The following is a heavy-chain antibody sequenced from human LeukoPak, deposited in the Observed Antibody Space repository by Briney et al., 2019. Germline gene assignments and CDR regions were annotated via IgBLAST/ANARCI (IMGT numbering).Heavy chain of an antibody. V-gene: IGHV1-8*03. Sequence: EASVKVSCKASRYTFASYDISWVRQATGQGLEWVGWMNPNSGTTAYAQKFQGRVTITRNTSISTAYMVLSSLRSEDTAIYYCAREDYYDSGSNDYWGQGTLVTVSS. D-gene: IGHD3-22*01. J-gene: IGHJ4*02. CDR1: RYTFASYD. CDR2: MNPNSGTT. CDR3: AREDYYDSGSNDY.